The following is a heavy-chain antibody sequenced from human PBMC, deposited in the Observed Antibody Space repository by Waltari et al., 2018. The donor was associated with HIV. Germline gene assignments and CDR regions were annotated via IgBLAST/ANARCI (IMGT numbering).Heavy chain of an antibody. CDR2: IYHSGDT. CDR3: AVAYDYIWESYREYDAFDI. CDR1: GGSISSNNW. Sequence: QVQLQESGPGLVKPSGTLSLTCAVSGGSISSNNWWNWVRQPSGKGLEWIGEIYHSGDTNYNPSLKSRVTISVDKSKNQFSLKLSSVTAADTAVYYCAVAYDYIWESYREYDAFDIWGQGTMVTVSS. V-gene: IGHV4-4*02. D-gene: IGHD3-16*02. J-gene: IGHJ3*02.